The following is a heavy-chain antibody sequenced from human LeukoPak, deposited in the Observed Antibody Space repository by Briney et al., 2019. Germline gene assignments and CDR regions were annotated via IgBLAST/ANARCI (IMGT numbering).Heavy chain of an antibody. D-gene: IGHD3-9*01. V-gene: IGHV3-53*01. CDR1: GFTVSSNY. CDR2: IYSGGST. J-gene: IGHJ4*02. Sequence: PGGSLRLSCAASGFTVSSNYMSWVRQAPGKGLEWVSVIYSGGSTYYADSVKGRFTISRDNSKNTLYLQMNSLRAEDTAVYYCARGDVLRYFDWLPYFDYWGQGTLVTVSS. CDR3: ARGDVLRYFDWLPYFDY.